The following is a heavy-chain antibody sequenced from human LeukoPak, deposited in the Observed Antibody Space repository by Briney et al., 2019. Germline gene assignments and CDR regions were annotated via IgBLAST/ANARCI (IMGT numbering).Heavy chain of an antibody. V-gene: IGHV3-23*01. Sequence: GGSLRLSCAASGFTFSSYAMSWVRQAPGKGLEWVSAISGSGGSTYYADSVKGRFTISRDNSKNTLYLQMNSLRAEDTAVYYCARDKQDYYYYMDVWGKGTTVTVSS. J-gene: IGHJ6*03. CDR2: ISGSGGST. CDR1: GFTFSSYA. CDR3: ARDKQDYYYYMDV.